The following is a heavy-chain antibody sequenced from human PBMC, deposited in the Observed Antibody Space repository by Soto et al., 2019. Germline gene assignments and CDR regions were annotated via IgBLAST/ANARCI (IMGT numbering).Heavy chain of an antibody. CDR1: GYTFTSYG. CDR3: ARETTEYYDILTGYQLARDY. J-gene: IGHJ4*02. V-gene: IGHV1-18*01. D-gene: IGHD3-9*01. Sequence: ASLKVSCKASGYTFTSYGISWVRQAPGQRLEWMGWISDSNGNTNYEQKLQGRVTMTTATSTSTAYMELRSLRSDDTAVYYCARETTEYYDILTGYQLARDYWGQGTLVTVSX. CDR2: ISDSNGNT.